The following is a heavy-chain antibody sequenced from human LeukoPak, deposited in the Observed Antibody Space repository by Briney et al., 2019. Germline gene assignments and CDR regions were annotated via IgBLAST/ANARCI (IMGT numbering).Heavy chain of an antibody. CDR3: VKGDDYGDY. Sequence: GGSLRLSCVVSGITFEDYAMHWVRQVPGKGLEWVSLISGDASGTYYADSVKGRFTISRDNSKNSLYLQMNSLRSKDAALYYCVKGDDYGDYWGQGTLVTVSS. CDR1: GITFEDYA. CDR2: ISGDASGT. V-gene: IGHV3-43*02. J-gene: IGHJ4*02.